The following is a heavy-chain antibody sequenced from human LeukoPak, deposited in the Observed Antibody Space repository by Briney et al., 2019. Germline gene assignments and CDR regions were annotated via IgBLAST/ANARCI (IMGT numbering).Heavy chain of an antibody. CDR2: IYYSGST. D-gene: IGHD3-22*01. V-gene: IGHV4-31*03. Sequence: SETLSLTCSVSGGSISSDDYCWNWIRQHPGKGLEWIGYIYYSGSTYYNPSLESRVTISVDTSKNQFSLKLSSVTAADTAVYYCVRNSNDYSYFDYWGQGTLVTVSA. CDR3: VRNSNDYSYFDY. J-gene: IGHJ4*02. CDR1: GGSISSDDYC.